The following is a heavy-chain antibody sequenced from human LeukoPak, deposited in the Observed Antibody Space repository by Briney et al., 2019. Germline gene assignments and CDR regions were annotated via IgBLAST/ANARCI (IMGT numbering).Heavy chain of an antibody. V-gene: IGHV4-59*01. D-gene: IGHD3-22*01. J-gene: IGHJ4*02. CDR1: GDSISSYY. Sequence: SETLSLTCTVSGDSISSYYCSWIRQPPGKGLEWIGYIYYSGSTNYNPSLKSRVTISVDTSTNQFSLKLSSVTAADTAVYFCARGGRLLGKFDYWGQGTLVTVSS. CDR2: IYYSGST. CDR3: ARGGRLLGKFDY.